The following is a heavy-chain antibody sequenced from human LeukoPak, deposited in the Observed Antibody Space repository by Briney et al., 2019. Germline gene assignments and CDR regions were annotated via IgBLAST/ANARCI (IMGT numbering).Heavy chain of an antibody. Sequence: GGSLRLSCSASGXTFNDYWMSWVRQAPGKGLEWVANLKQDGSEKYYVDSVKGRFTISRDNAKKSLHLQMNSLRPEDTAVYYCARGGATVVSWGQGTLVTVSS. CDR2: LKQDGSEK. J-gene: IGHJ4*02. V-gene: IGHV3-7*05. CDR1: GXTFNDYW. CDR3: ARGGATVVS. D-gene: IGHD1-26*01.